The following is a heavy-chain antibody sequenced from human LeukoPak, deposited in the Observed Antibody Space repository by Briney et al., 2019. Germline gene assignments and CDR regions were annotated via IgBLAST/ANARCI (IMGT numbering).Heavy chain of an antibody. CDR1: GFTFSNYS. V-gene: IGHV3-21*01. D-gene: IGHD3-3*01. J-gene: IGHJ6*02. Sequence: GGSLRLSCAASGFTFSNYSMAWVRQAPGKGLEWVSFISSSSSYIYYADSVKGRFTISRDNAKNSLYLQMNSLRAEDTAVYYCARDFRLAIFGVEGRPYYGMDVWGQGTTVTVSS. CDR2: ISSSSSYI. CDR3: ARDFRLAIFGVEGRPYYGMDV.